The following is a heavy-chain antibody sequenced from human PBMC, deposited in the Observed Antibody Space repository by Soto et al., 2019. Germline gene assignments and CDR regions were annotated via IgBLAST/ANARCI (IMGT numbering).Heavy chain of an antibody. CDR3: TKEKSVMYSGYDAFDT. J-gene: IGHJ3*02. V-gene: IGHV3-48*03. D-gene: IGHD5-12*01. CDR2: ISSSGNI. Sequence: QLVESGGGLVQPGGSLRLSCVASGFTFSSYEMDWVRQAPGKGLEWVAYISSSGNIMYGESVMGRFTISRDNADNSLYLQMNSLTAEDTAVYYCTKEKSVMYSGYDAFDTWGRGTMVTVSS. CDR1: GFTFSSYE.